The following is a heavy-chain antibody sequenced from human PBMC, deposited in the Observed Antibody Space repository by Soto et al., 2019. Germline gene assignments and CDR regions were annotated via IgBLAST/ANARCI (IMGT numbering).Heavy chain of an antibody. CDR1: GYTLTELS. Sequence: ASVKVSCKVSGYTLTELSMHWVRQAPGKGLEWMGGFDTEDGETIYAQKFQGRVTMTEDTSTDTAYMELSSLRSEDTAVYYCATDLGRYDFWSGFYSNNYYYYMDVWAKGPRSPSP. D-gene: IGHD3-3*01. CDR3: ATDLGRYDFWSGFYSNNYYYYMDV. CDR2: FDTEDGET. V-gene: IGHV1-24*01. J-gene: IGHJ6*03.